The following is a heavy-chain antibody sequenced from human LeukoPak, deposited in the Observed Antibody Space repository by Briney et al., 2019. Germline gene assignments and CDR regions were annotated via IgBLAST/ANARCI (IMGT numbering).Heavy chain of an antibody. D-gene: IGHD6-19*01. Sequence: ASVKVSCKASGYTFTGYYMHWVRQAPGQGLEWMGWINPNSGGTNYAQKLQGRVTMTRDTSISTAYMELSRLRSDDTAVYYCARGTYSSGWLSDHWGQGTLVTVSS. V-gene: IGHV1-2*02. J-gene: IGHJ4*02. CDR3: ARGTYSSGWLSDH. CDR2: INPNSGGT. CDR1: GYTFTGYY.